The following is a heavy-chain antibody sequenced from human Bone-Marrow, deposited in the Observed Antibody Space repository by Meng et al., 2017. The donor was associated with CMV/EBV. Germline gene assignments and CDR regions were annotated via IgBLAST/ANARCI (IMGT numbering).Heavy chain of an antibody. CDR2: IYSGGSST. V-gene: IGHV3-23*03. CDR3: AKPGYYCSSTSCYFGGDGMDV. J-gene: IGHJ6*02. Sequence: GGSLRLSCAASGFTFSSYAMSWVRQAPGKGLEWVSVIYSGGSSTYYADSVKGRFTISRDNSKNTLYLQMNSLRAEDTDVYYCAKPGYYCSSTSCYFGGDGMDVWGQGTTVTVSS. CDR1: GFTFSSYA. D-gene: IGHD2-2*01.